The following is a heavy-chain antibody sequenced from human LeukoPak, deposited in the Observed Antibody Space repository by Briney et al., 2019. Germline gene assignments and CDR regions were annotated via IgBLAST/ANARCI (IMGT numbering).Heavy chain of an antibody. D-gene: IGHD1-26*01. J-gene: IGHJ4*02. CDR1: GFPFSSYA. V-gene: IGHV3-30*01. CDR3: ARSGDQNFDY. Sequence: GGSLNLSCAASGFPFSSYAMHWVRQAPGKGLEWVAVISYDGSNKYYADSVKGRFAISRDNSKNTLYLQMNSLRAEDTAVYYCARSGDQNFDYWGQGTLVTVSS. CDR2: ISYDGSNK.